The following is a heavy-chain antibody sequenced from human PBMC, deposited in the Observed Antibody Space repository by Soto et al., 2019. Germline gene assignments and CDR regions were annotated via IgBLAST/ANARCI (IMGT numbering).Heavy chain of an antibody. J-gene: IGHJ6*02. Sequence: PGESLKISCKASGYTFTSYWIGWVRQMPGKGLEWMGTIYPSDSDTRYSPSFQGQVTISADKSINTAYLQWSSLKASDTAMYYCARTAAAGKYYYGVDVWGQGTSVTVSS. CDR3: ARTAAAGKYYYGVDV. CDR2: IYPSDSDT. V-gene: IGHV5-51*01. D-gene: IGHD6-13*01. CDR1: GYTFTSYW.